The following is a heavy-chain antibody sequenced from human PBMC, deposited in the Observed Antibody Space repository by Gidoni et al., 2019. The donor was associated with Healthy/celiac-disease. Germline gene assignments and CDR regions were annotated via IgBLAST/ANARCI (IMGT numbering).Heavy chain of an antibody. CDR1: GGSFSGYY. D-gene: IGHD3-22*01. V-gene: IGHV4-34*01. Sequence: QVQLQQWGAGLLKPSETLSLTCAVYGGSFSGYYWSWIRQPPGKGLEWIGEINHSGSTNYNPSLKSRVTISVDTSKNQFSLKLSSVTAADTAVYYCARDGYYYDSSGYYYPLVDYWGQGTLVTVSS. J-gene: IGHJ4*02. CDR2: INHSGST. CDR3: ARDGYYYDSSGYYYPLVDY.